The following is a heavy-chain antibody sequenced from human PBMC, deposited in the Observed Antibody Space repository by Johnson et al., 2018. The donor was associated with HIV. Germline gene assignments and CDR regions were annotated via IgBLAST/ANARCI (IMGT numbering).Heavy chain of an antibody. V-gene: IGHV3-43*01. Sequence: QLVESGGGVVQPGGSLRLSCAASGFTFDDYTMHWVRQAPGKGLEWVSLISWDGGSTYYADSVKGRFTISRDNSKNSLYLQMNSLRAEDTALYYCAAGGVAATDAFDIWGQGTMVTVSS. CDR1: GFTFDDYT. D-gene: IGHD2-15*01. J-gene: IGHJ3*02. CDR3: AAGGVAATDAFDI. CDR2: ISWDGGST.